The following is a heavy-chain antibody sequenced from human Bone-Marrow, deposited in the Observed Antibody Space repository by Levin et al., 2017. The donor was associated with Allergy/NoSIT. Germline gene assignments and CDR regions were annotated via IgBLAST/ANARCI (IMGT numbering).Heavy chain of an antibody. Sequence: ESGPTLVKPTQTLTLTCTFSGFSLNTSGMCVSWIRQPPGKALEWLARIDWDDDKYYSISLKTRLTISKDTSNNQVVLTMTNMAPVDTATYYCERTAQDLLLAAFDIWGQGTMVTVSS. J-gene: IGHJ3*02. CDR2: IDWDDDK. V-gene: IGHV2-70*11. CDR1: GFSLNTSGMC. CDR3: ERTAQDLLLAAFDI. D-gene: IGHD1-26*01.